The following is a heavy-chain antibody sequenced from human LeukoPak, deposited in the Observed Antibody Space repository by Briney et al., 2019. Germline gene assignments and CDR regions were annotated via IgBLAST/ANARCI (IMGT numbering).Heavy chain of an antibody. D-gene: IGHD6-19*01. CDR1: GGSVSSGSYY. V-gene: IGHV4-61*01. J-gene: IGHJ4*02. Sequence: SETLSLTCTVSGGSVSSGSYYWSWIRQPPGKGLEWVGYIYSSGSTNYNPSLKGRVTISVDTSKNQFSLKLSSVTAADTAVYFCARGGALSSGYFDYWGQGTLVTVSS. CDR2: IYSSGST. CDR3: ARGGALSSGYFDY.